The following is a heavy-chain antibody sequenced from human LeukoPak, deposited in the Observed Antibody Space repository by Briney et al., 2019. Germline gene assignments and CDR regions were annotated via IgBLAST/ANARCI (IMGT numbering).Heavy chain of an antibody. Sequence: SETQSLTCTVSGGAMSSSSYYGGWIRQPPGKGLEWIGSIYYSGSTYYNPSLKSRVTISVDTSKNQFSLKLSSVTAADTAVYYCARHVLAWGGGVDVWGQGTTVTASS. D-gene: IGHD3-3*02. CDR1: GGAMSSSSYY. CDR2: IYYSGST. CDR3: ARHVLAWGGGVDV. J-gene: IGHJ6*02. V-gene: IGHV4-39*01.